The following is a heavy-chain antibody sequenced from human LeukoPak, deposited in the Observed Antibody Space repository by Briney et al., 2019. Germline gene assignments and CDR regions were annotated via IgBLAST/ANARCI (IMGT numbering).Heavy chain of an antibody. CDR1: GYTFTGYY. Sequence: ASVKVSCKASGYTFTGYYMHWVRQAPGQGLEWMGWINPNSGGTNYAQKFQGRFTMTTDTSTSTAYMELRSLRSDDTAVYYCARDHSSSCQLLDYWGQGTLVTVSS. CDR3: ARDHSSSCQLLDY. V-gene: IGHV1-2*02. D-gene: IGHD6-13*01. CDR2: INPNSGGT. J-gene: IGHJ4*02.